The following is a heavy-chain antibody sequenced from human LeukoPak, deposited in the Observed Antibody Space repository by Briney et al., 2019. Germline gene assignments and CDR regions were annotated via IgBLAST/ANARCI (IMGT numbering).Heavy chain of an antibody. V-gene: IGHV3-53*01. J-gene: IGHJ4*02. D-gene: IGHD3-10*01. CDR3: ATRITLVRGVMLGGDY. CDR1: GFTVSSYY. Sequence: PGGSLRLSCAASGFTVSSYYMSWVRQAPGKGLEWVSVIYSGGSTYYADSVKGRFTISRDNSKNTLYLQMNSLRAEDTAVYYCATRITLVRGVMLGGDYWGQGTLVTVFS. CDR2: IYSGGST.